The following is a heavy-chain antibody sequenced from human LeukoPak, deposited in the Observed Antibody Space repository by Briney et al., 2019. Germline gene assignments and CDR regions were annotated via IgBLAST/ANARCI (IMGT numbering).Heavy chain of an antibody. J-gene: IGHJ4*02. V-gene: IGHV4-59*01. Sequence: SETLSLTCTVSGGSISSYYWSWIRQPPGKGLEWIGYIYYSGSTNYNPSLKSRVTISVDTSKNQFSLKLSSVTAADTAVYYCARAYGDILTGYYYFDYWGQGTLVTVSS. CDR2: IYYSGST. CDR1: GGSISSYY. CDR3: ARAYGDILTGYYYFDY. D-gene: IGHD3-9*01.